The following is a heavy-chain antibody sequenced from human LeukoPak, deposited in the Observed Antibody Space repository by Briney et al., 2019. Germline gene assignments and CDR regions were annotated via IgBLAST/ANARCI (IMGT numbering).Heavy chain of an antibody. CDR3: ARDFEGGARTCFDY. V-gene: IGHV3-7*01. D-gene: IGHD1-26*01. Sequence: GGSLRLSCAASGFTFSTYYMSWVRQAPGKGLEWVANIKQDGSEKYYVDSVKGRFTISRDNAKNSLYLQMNSLRAEDTAVYYCARDFEGGARTCFDYWGQGTLVTVSS. J-gene: IGHJ4*02. CDR1: GFTFSTYY. CDR2: IKQDGSEK.